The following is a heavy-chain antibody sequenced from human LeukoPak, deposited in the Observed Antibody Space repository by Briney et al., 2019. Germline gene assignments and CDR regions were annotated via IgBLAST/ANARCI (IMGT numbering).Heavy chain of an antibody. J-gene: IGHJ4*02. Sequence: SGPTLVQPTQTLTLTCTFSGFSLSTSGVGVGWIRQPPGKALEWLALIYWNDDKRYSPSLKSRLTITKDTSKNQVVLTMTNMDPVDTATYYCAHSGEYFSSWSPAVFDYWGQGTLVTVSS. CDR3: AHSGEYFSSWSPAVFDY. CDR1: GFSLSTSGVG. D-gene: IGHD6-13*01. CDR2: IYWNDDK. V-gene: IGHV2-5*01.